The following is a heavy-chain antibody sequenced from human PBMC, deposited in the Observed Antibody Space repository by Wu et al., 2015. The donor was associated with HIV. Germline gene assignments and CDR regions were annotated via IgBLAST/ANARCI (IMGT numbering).Heavy chain of an antibody. J-gene: IGHJ6*03. V-gene: IGHV4-34*01. CDR2: INHGGSA. D-gene: IGHD3-3*01. CDR1: GGSFSGSY. CDR3: ARGVRGFSSDSFSLYYYMDV. Sequence: QVQLQQWGAGLLKPSETLSLTCAFYGGSFSGSYWTWIRQPPGKGLELIGEINHGGSAYYNPSLESRVTISLDTSKNQFSLTLSSVTAADTAVYYCARGVRGFSSDSFSLYYYMDVWGKGTTVTVSS.